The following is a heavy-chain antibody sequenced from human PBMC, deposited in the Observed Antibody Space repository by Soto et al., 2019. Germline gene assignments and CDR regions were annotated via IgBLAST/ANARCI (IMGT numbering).Heavy chain of an antibody. J-gene: IGHJ5*01. Sequence: GGSLRLSHAGTGFTFSNHWMNWVRQAPGKGMEWVANIKADGSDKYYVDSVKGRFTIFRDNAKNSLYLQMKSLRAEDTAVYYCARARGVDSWGQGTLVTVSS. CDR2: IKADGSDK. CDR3: ARARGVDS. V-gene: IGHV3-7*03. CDR1: GFTFSNHW. D-gene: IGHD3-16*01.